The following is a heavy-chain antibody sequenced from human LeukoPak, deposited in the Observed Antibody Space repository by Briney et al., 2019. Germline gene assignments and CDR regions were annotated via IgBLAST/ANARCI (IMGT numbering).Heavy chain of an antibody. D-gene: IGHD3-10*01. V-gene: IGHV3-48*01. CDR3: ARVGSGSYNWFDP. J-gene: IGHJ5*02. CDR2: ISSGSSTI. Sequence: PGGSLRLSCAASGFTFSSYSMNWVRQAPGKGLEWVSYISSGSSTIYNADAVKGRFTISRDNAKNSLYLQMSSLRAEDTAVYYCARVGSGSYNWFDPWGQGTLVTVSS. CDR1: GFTFSSYS.